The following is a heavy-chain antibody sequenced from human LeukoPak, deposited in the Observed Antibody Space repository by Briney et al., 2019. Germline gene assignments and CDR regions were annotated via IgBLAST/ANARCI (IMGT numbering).Heavy chain of an antibody. Sequence: SETLSLTCAVYGGSFSGYYWSWIRQPPGKGLEWIGEINHSGSTNYNPSLKSRVTISVDTSKNQFSLKLSSVTAADTAVYYCARGLNWFDPWGQGTLVTVSS. CDR3: ARGLNWFDP. CDR2: INHSGST. V-gene: IGHV4-34*01. CDR1: GGSFSGYY. J-gene: IGHJ5*02.